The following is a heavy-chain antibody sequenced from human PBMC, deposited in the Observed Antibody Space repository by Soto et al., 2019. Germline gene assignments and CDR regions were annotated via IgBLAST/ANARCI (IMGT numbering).Heavy chain of an antibody. J-gene: IGHJ5*01. D-gene: IGHD3-22*01. CDR3: ARLGGYYQSLDS. V-gene: IGHV4-59*08. CDR2: LFYSGST. CDR1: GGSLTSYY. Sequence: QVQLQESGPGLVKPSETLSLTCTVSGGSLTSYYWAWIRQPPGKGLEWIGYLFYSGSTSYNPSINRRVTISVDSSNNQFSLHLSSVSAADTAVYYCARLGGYYQSLDSWGQGTLVTVSS.